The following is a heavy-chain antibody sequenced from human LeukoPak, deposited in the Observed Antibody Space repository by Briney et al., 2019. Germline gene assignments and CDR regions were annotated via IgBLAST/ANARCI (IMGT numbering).Heavy chain of an antibody. CDR1: GGTFSSYA. V-gene: IGHV1-69*13. D-gene: IGHD1-14*01. Sequence: ASVKVSCKASGGTFSSYAISWVRQAPGQGLEWMGGIIPIFGTANYAQKLQGRVTITADESTSTAYMELSSLRSEDTAVYYCARDGTGQDAFDIWGQGTMVTVSS. CDR2: IIPIFGTA. CDR3: ARDGTGQDAFDI. J-gene: IGHJ3*02.